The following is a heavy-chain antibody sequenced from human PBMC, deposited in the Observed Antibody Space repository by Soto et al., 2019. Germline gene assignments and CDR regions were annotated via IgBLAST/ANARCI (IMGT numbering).Heavy chain of an antibody. V-gene: IGHV1-18*04. CDR1: GYTFTSYG. J-gene: IGHJ6*02. CDR3: ARQREWGHYGSGSYLNYYYYYGMDV. Sequence: ASVKVSCKASGYTFTSYGISWVRQAPGQGLEWMGWISAYNGNTNYAQKLQGRVTMTTDTSTSTAYMELRSLRSDDTAVYYCARQREWGHYGSGSYLNYYYYYGMDVWGQGTTVTVSS. D-gene: IGHD3-10*01. CDR2: ISAYNGNT.